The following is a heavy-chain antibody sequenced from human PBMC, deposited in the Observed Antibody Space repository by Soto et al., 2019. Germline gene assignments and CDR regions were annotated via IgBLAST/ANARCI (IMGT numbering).Heavy chain of an antibody. V-gene: IGHV3-23*01. CDR3: AKDQKGVSSGWSHDDY. J-gene: IGHJ4*02. CDR2: ISGSGGST. D-gene: IGHD6-19*01. CDR1: GFTFSSYA. Sequence: GGSLRLSCAASGFTFSSYAMSWVRQAPGKGLEWVSAISGSGGSTYYADSVKGRFTISRDNSKNTLYLQMNSLRAEDTAVYYCAKDQKGVSSGWSHDDYWGQGTLVTVSS.